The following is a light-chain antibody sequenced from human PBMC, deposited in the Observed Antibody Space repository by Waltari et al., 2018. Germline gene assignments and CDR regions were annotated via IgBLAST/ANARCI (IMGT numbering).Light chain of an antibody. Sequence: QSVLTQSPSASGTSGQRVTISCSGSSSNIGRDIVNWYRHLPGTAPKLLIYNNNQLPSGVPDRFSGSKSGPSASLAISGLPSEDEADYYCAAWDDSLNGVVFGGGTKLSVL. J-gene: IGLJ2*01. CDR3: AAWDDSLNGVV. CDR1: SSNIGRDI. CDR2: NNN. V-gene: IGLV1-44*01.